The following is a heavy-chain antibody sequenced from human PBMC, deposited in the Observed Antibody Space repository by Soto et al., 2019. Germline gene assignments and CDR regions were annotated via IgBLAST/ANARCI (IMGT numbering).Heavy chain of an antibody. CDR1: GFTFSSYS. CDR3: ARSIVVVPAATLDAFDI. CDR2: ISSSSSYI. V-gene: IGHV3-21*01. J-gene: IGHJ3*02. D-gene: IGHD2-2*01. Sequence: GGSLRLSCAASGFTFSSYSTNWVLQAPGKGLEWVSSISSSSSYIYYADSVKGRFTISRDNSKNTLYLQMNSLRAEDTAVYYCARSIVVVPAATLDAFDIWGQGTMVT.